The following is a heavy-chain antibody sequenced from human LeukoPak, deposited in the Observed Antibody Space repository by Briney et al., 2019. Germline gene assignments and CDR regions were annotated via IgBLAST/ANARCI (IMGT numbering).Heavy chain of an antibody. D-gene: IGHD2-21*01. CDR1: GFTFSSYS. V-gene: IGHV3-21*01. CDR2: ISTSSSYI. J-gene: IGHJ5*02. Sequence: GGSLRLSCAASGFTFSSYSMHWVRQAPGKGLEWVSSISTSSSYIYYAGSVKGRFTISRDNAKKSVYLQMNSLRAEDTAVYYCARGGDNSASTNWFDPWGQGAPVIVSS. CDR3: ARGGDNSASTNWFDP.